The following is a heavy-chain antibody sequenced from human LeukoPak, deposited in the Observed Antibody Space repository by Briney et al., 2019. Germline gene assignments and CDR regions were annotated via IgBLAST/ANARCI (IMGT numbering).Heavy chain of an antibody. V-gene: IGHV3-74*01. Sequence: GSLRLSCAASGFTFSSYWMHWVRQAPGKGLVWVSRINSDGSSTIYADSVKGRFTISRDNAKNTLYLQMNSLRAEDTAVYYCARDRLRFPNWFDHWGQGTLVTVSS. CDR3: ARDRLRFPNWFDH. CDR1: GFTFSSYW. D-gene: IGHD3-3*01. CDR2: INSDGSST. J-gene: IGHJ5*02.